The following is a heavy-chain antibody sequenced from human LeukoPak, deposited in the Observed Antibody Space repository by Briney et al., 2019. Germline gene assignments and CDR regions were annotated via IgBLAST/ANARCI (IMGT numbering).Heavy chain of an antibody. Sequence: SQTLSLTCTVSGGSISSGSYYWSWIRQPAGKGLEWIGRIYTSGSTNYNPSLKSRVTISVDTSKNQFSLRLRSVTAADTAVYYCARGEGSSLSIFDYWGQGTLVTVSS. V-gene: IGHV4-61*02. CDR1: GGSISSGSYY. D-gene: IGHD3-10*01. CDR3: ARGEGSSLSIFDY. CDR2: IYTSGST. J-gene: IGHJ4*02.